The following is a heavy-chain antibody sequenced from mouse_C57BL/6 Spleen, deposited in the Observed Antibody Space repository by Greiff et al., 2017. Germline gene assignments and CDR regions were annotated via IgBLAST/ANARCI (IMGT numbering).Heavy chain of an antibody. CDR1: GFTFSSYG. CDR2: ISSGGSYT. D-gene: IGHD1-1*01. V-gene: IGHV5-6*01. Sequence: EVQLVESGGDLVKPGGSLKLSCAASGFTFSSYGMSWVRPTPDKRLEWVATISSGGSYTYYPDSVKGRFTISRDNAKNTLYLQLSSLKSEDTAMYYCARHPYGSSYADYWGQGTTLTVSS. J-gene: IGHJ2*01. CDR3: ARHPYGSSYADY.